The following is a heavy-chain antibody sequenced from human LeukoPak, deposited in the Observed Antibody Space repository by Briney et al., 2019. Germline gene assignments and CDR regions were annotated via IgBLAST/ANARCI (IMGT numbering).Heavy chain of an antibody. CDR1: GFTFSNYA. J-gene: IGHJ4*02. CDR2: ISGSGGST. V-gene: IGHV3-23*01. CDR3: AKMVHYDSSGYYGDY. D-gene: IGHD3-22*01. Sequence: PGGSLRLSCAASGFTFSNYAMSWVRQAPGKGLEWVSAISGSGGSTYYADSVKGRFTISRDNSKNTLYLQMNSLRAEDTAVYYCAKMVHYDSSGYYGDYWGQGTLVTVSS.